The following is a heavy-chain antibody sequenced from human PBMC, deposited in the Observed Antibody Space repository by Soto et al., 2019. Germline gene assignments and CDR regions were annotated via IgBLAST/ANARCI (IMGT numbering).Heavy chain of an antibody. Sequence: EVQLVESGGGLVKPGGSLRLSCAASGFTFSSYSMNWVRQAPGKGLEWVSSISRSAGNTYCADSVKGRFTISRDNAKNSMYLQMNSLRAEDTAVYYCARDQVPGLDAFDIWGQGTMVTVSS. CDR2: ISRSAGNT. J-gene: IGHJ3*02. CDR1: GFTFSSYS. V-gene: IGHV3-21*01. CDR3: ARDQVPGLDAFDI.